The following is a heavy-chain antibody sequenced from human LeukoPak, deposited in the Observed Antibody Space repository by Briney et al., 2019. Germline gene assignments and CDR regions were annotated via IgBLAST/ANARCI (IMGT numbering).Heavy chain of an antibody. CDR1: GGSFSGYY. CDR2: INRSGST. D-gene: IGHD2-2*01. J-gene: IGHJ6*03. Sequence: SETLSLTCAVYGGSFSGYYWSWIRQPPGKGLEWIGEINRSGSTNYNPSLKSRVTISVDTSKNQFSLKLTSVSAADAAVYYCARVWVIPPSRYMDVWGKGTTVTVSS. V-gene: IGHV4-34*01. CDR3: ARVWVIPPSRYMDV.